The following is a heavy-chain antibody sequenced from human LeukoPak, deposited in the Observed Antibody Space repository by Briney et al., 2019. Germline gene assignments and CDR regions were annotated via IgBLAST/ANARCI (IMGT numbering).Heavy chain of an antibody. CDR2: IYYSGST. J-gene: IGHJ4*02. CDR1: GGSNSSGDYY. D-gene: IGHD3-22*01. CDR3: ARQAYYYDSSGYSTLFDY. V-gene: IGHV4-30-4*01. Sequence: SETLSLTCTVSGGSNSSGDYYWSWIRQPPGKGLEWIGYIYYSGSTYYNPSLKSRVTISVDTSKNQFSLKLSSVTAADTAVYYCARQAYYYDSSGYSTLFDYWGQGTLVTVSS.